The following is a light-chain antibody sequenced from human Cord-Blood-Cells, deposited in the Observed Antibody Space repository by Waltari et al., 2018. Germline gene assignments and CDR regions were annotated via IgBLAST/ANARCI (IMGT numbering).Light chain of an antibody. V-gene: IGKV3-11*01. CDR2: EAS. Sequence: EIVLTQSPATLSLSPGERATLSCRASQSVSSYSAWYQQNPGRAPRLLIYEASNRATGIPARFSGSGSGTDFTLTISSLEPEDLAVYYCQQRSNWPITFGQGTRLEIK. J-gene: IGKJ5*01. CDR3: QQRSNWPIT. CDR1: QSVSSY.